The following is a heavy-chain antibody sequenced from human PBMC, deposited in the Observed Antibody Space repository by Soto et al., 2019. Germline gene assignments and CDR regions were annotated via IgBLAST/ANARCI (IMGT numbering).Heavy chain of an antibody. D-gene: IGHD3-22*01. V-gene: IGHV4-30-2*01. Sequence: SETLSLTCAVSGGSISSGGYSWSWIRQPPGKGLEWIGYIYHSGSTYYNPSLKSRVTISVDRSKNQFSLKLSSVTAADTAVYYCASTYYNASSGPFDYWGQGTLVTVS. CDR1: GGSISSGGYS. CDR3: ASTYYNASSGPFDY. J-gene: IGHJ4*02. CDR2: IYHSGST.